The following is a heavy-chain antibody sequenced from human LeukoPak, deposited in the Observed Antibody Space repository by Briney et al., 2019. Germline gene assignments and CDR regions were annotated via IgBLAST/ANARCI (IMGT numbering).Heavy chain of an antibody. CDR1: GYTFTSYA. CDR2: INTNTGNP. CDR3: ARGGPPPIYSSGWYRDYGMDV. Sequence: GASVKVSCKASGYTFTSYAMNWVRQAPGQGLEWMGWINTNTGNPTYAQGFTGRFVFSLDTSVSTAYLQISSLKAEDTAVYYCARGGPPPIYSSGWYRDYGMDVWGQGTTVTVSS. D-gene: IGHD6-19*01. V-gene: IGHV7-4-1*02. J-gene: IGHJ6*02.